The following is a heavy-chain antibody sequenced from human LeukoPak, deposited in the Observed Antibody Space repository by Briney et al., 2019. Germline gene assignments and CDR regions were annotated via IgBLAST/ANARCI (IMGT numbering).Heavy chain of an antibody. D-gene: IGHD5-18*01. CDR1: GFTFCSHA. V-gene: IGHV3-23*01. CDR2: IFGSVGSP. Sequence: QPGGSLRLSCAASGFTFCSHAMYWVRQAPGKGLEWGAGIFGSVGSPNYADSGKGRFTISRDNARNTVYLQINSLRAEDTAVYYCGKTTVGYSSGQKPAWPVDYWGQGTLVTVSS. CDR3: GKTTVGYSSGQKPAWPVDY. J-gene: IGHJ4*02.